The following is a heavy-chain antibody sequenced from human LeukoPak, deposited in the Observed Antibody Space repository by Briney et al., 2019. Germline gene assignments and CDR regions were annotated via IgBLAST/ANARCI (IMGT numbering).Heavy chain of an antibody. CDR3: ARGPSLVGYYYVDV. Sequence: SQTLSLTCAISGDSVSRNSATWNWIRQSPSRGLEWLGRTYYRSKWYNDYAVSVKSRVTINPDTSKNQFSLHLNSVTPEDTAVYYCARGPSLVGYYYVDVWDKGTTVTVSS. D-gene: IGHD1-26*01. CDR2: TYYRSKWYN. J-gene: IGHJ6*03. CDR1: GDSVSRNSAT. V-gene: IGHV6-1*01.